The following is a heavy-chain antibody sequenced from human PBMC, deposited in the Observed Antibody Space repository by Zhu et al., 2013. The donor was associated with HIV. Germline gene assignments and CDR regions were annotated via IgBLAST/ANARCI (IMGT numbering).Heavy chain of an antibody. CDR2: IIPMFGTP. CDR3: ARLRQTFREIWSGPLEGFDI. V-gene: IGHV1-69*01. Sequence: QVQLLQSGAEVKKPGSSVKVSCKVSGSSFRTYGLNWVRQAPGQGLQWMGGIIPMFGTPTYAQKFQGRITITADETSLGSDDTAMYYCARLRQTFREIWSGPLEGFDIWGPGTMVIV. D-gene: IGHD3-3*01. J-gene: IGHJ3*02. CDR1: GSSFRTYG.